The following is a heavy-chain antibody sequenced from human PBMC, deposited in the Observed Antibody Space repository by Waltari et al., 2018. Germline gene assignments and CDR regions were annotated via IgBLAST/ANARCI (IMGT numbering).Heavy chain of an antibody. CDR2: IYPGDSDT. CDR3: ARKDSTYYYDSSGYHFDY. V-gene: IGHV5-51*01. D-gene: IGHD3-22*01. Sequence: EVQLVQSGAEVKKPGESLKISCKGSGYSFTSYWIGWVRRLPGKGLEWMGIIYPGDSDTRYSPSFQGQVTISADKSISTAYLQWSSLKASDTAMYYCARKDSTYYYDSSGYHFDYWGQGTLVTVSS. CDR1: GYSFTSYW. J-gene: IGHJ4*02.